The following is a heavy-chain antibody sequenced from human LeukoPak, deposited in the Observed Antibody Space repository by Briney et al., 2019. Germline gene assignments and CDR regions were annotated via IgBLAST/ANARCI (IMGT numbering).Heavy chain of an antibody. CDR1: GGTFSSYA. V-gene: IGHV1-69*04. Sequence: GASVKVSCKASGGTFSSYAIIWVRQAPGQGLEWMGRIIPILGIANYAQKFQGRVTITADKSTSTAYMELSSLRSEDTAVYFCARGGNSSSWYWFDPWGQGTLVTVSS. J-gene: IGHJ5*02. CDR3: ARGGNSSSWYWFDP. D-gene: IGHD6-13*01. CDR2: IIPILGIA.